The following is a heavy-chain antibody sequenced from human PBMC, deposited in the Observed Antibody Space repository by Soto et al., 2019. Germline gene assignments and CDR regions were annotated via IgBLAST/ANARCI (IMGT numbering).Heavy chain of an antibody. Sequence: LVKVSCKASGGTFSSYAISWVRQAPGQGLEWMGGIIPIFGTANYAQKFQGRVTITADESTSTAYMELSSLRSEDTAVYYCARGPTADPPFDYWGQGTLVTVSS. CDR2: IIPIFGTA. CDR3: ARGPTADPPFDY. CDR1: GGTFSSYA. J-gene: IGHJ4*02. V-gene: IGHV1-69*13.